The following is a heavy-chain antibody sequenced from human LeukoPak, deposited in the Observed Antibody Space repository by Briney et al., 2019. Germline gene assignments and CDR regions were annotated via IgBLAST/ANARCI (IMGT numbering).Heavy chain of an antibody. V-gene: IGHV3-20*01. CDR1: GFNFQNYG. D-gene: IGHD2-21*02. Sequence: GGSLRLSCAASGFNFQNYGMSWVRQSPGKGLEWVCGINWSGVTTNYGDSVKGRFTISRDNAKNSLYLEMNSLSAEDTALYHCAKDYPRDCGGDCGPFDSWGQGTRVTVSS. CDR3: AKDYPRDCGGDCGPFDS. J-gene: IGHJ4*02. CDR2: INWSGVTT.